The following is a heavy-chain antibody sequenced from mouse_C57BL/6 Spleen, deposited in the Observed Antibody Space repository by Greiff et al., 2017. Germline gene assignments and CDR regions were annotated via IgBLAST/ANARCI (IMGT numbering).Heavy chain of an antibody. CDR2: IDPSDSYT. V-gene: IGHV1-69*01. J-gene: IGHJ3*01. D-gene: IGHD1-1*01. Sequence: QVQLQQPGAELVMPGASVKLSCKASGYTFTSYWMHWVKQRPGQGLEWIGEIDPSDSYTNYNQKFKGKSTLTVDTTSSTAYMQLSSLTSEDSAVYYCARGNYYGSSPAWCAYWGQGTLVTVSA. CDR3: ARGNYYGSSPAWCAY. CDR1: GYTFTSYW.